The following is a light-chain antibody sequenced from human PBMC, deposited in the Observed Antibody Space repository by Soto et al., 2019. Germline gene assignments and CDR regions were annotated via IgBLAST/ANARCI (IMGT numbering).Light chain of an antibody. CDR3: GTWDGSLSTGV. CDR2: DNN. CDR1: SSNIGNNY. Sequence: QSVLTQPPSVSAAPGQKVTISCSGSSSNIGNNYVSWYQQFPGTAPSLLIYDNNRRPSGIPDRFSGSKSDTSATLGITGLQTGDEADYYCGTWDGSLSTGVFGGGTKVTVL. J-gene: IGLJ2*01. V-gene: IGLV1-51*01.